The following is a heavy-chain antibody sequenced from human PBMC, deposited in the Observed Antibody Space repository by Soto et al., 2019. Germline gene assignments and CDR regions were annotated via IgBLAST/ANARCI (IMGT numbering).Heavy chain of an antibody. D-gene: IGHD1-26*01. Sequence: GASVTVSCKASGYTFTGYYMHWVRQAPGQGLEWMGWINPNSGGTNYAQKFQGWVTMTRDTSISTAYMQLSRLRSDDTAVYYCARDLRGATDYWCQGPLVTVSS. CDR1: GYTFTGYY. CDR2: INPNSGGT. CDR3: ARDLRGATDY. J-gene: IGHJ4*02. V-gene: IGHV1-2*04.